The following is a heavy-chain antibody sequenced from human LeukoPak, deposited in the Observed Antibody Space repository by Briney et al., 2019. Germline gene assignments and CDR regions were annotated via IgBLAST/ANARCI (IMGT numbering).Heavy chain of an antibody. D-gene: IGHD3-10*01. V-gene: IGHV3-74*01. Sequence: GGSLRLSCAASGFTFSDYWMFWVRQVPGKGLVWVSRINTDGSSTSYADSVKGRFTVSRDNAKNTLYLQMNSLRAEDTAVYYCAKDPGRAAPLYYYYYMDVWGKGTTVTVSS. J-gene: IGHJ6*03. CDR3: AKDPGRAAPLYYYYYMDV. CDR2: INTDGSST. CDR1: GFTFSDYW.